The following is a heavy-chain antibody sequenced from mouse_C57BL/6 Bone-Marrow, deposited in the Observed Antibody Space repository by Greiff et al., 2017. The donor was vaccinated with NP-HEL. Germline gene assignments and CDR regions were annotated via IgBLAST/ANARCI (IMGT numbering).Heavy chain of an antibody. J-gene: IGHJ4*01. CDR3: ARRNYYGAHYAMDY. CDR1: GFTFSDYG. D-gene: IGHD1-1*01. V-gene: IGHV5-15*01. Sequence: EVKLVESGGGLVQPGGSLKLSCAASGFTFSDYGMAWVRQAPRKGPEWVAFISNLAYSIYYADTVTGRFTISRENAKNTLYLEMSSLRSEDTAMYYCARRNYYGAHYAMDYWGQGTSVTVSS. CDR2: ISNLAYSI.